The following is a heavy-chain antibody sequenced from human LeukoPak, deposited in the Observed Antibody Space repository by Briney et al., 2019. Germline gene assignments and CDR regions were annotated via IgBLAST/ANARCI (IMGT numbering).Heavy chain of an antibody. CDR3: ARWRYYGSGSHGMDV. Sequence: GESLKISCKGSGYSFSNYWIGWVRQMPGKGLEWMGIIYPEDSDTGYSPSFQGQVTMSADKSINTAYLQWSSLKASDTALYYCARWRYYGSGSHGMDVWGQGTTVTVSS. V-gene: IGHV5-51*01. CDR2: IYPEDSDT. D-gene: IGHD3-10*01. J-gene: IGHJ6*02. CDR1: GYSFSNYW.